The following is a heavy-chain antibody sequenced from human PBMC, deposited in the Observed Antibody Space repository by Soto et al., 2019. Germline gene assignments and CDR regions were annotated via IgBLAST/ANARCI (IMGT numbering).Heavy chain of an antibody. CDR2: ISGSGGST. Sequence: EVQLLESGGGLVQPGGSLRLACAASGFTFSSYAMSWVRQAPGKGLEWVSAISGSGGSTYYEDSVKGLFTISRYNSKNTLYLQMNSLRAEDTAVYYCAKDQRGYDLWGYFDYWGQGTLFTVSS. J-gene: IGHJ4*02. V-gene: IGHV3-23*01. D-gene: IGHD5-12*01. CDR1: GFTFSSYA. CDR3: AKDQRGYDLWGYFDY.